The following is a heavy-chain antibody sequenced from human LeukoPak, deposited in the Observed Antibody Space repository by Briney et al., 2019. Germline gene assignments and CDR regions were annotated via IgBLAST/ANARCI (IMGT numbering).Heavy chain of an antibody. CDR2: ISYDGSNK. J-gene: IGHJ3*02. CDR3: AKDYSSGWYDAFDI. V-gene: IGHV3-30*18. CDR1: GFTFSSYG. D-gene: IGHD6-19*01. Sequence: PGRSLRLSCAASGFTFSSYGMHWVRQAPGKGLEWVAVISYDGSNKFYADSVKGRFTISRDNSKNTLYLQMNSLRAEDTAVYYCAKDYSSGWYDAFDIWGQGTMVTVSS.